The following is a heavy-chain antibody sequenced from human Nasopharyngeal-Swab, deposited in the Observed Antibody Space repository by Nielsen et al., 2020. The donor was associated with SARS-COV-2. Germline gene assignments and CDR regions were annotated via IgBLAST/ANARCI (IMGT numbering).Heavy chain of an antibody. D-gene: IGHD4-23*01. Sequence: GGSLRLSCAASGFTFSDYYMSWIRQAPGKGLEWVSYISSSGSTIYYADSVKGRFTISRDNAKKSLYLQMNSLRAEDTAVYYCARDRHGDDSRNYYYGMDVWGQGTTVPVSS. CDR2: ISSSGSTI. CDR3: ARDRHGDDSRNYYYGMDV. CDR1: GFTFSDYY. V-gene: IGHV3-11*01. J-gene: IGHJ6*02.